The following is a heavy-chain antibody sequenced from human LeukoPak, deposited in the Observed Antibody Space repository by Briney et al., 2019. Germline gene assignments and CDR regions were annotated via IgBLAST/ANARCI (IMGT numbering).Heavy chain of an antibody. D-gene: IGHD2-2*01. V-gene: IGHV4-59*07. CDR1: GGSISIYY. J-gene: IGHJ4*02. CDR2: ISYGGNT. CDR3: ASVVVPINFDD. Sequence: SDTLSLTCRVSGGSISIYYWSWVRQPPGKGLEWIGYISYGGNTNYNPSLTSRITISLVTSKNQFSRGLSSVTAADTAVYYCASVVVPINFDDWGQGTLV.